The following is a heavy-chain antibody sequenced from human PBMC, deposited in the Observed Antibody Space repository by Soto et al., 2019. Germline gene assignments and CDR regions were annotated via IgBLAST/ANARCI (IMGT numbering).Heavy chain of an antibody. Sequence: SETLSLTCNVSGGSISSYYLSWIRQPPGKGLEWIGYVYYSGRPNYNPSLKSRVTIAVDTSKNQFSLKLSSVTAADTAVYYCARSTLRYYSDTSGYHFDHWGQGTLVTVSS. CDR2: VYYSGRP. D-gene: IGHD3-22*01. V-gene: IGHV4-59*08. CDR3: ARSTLRYYSDTSGYHFDH. CDR1: GGSISSYY. J-gene: IGHJ4*02.